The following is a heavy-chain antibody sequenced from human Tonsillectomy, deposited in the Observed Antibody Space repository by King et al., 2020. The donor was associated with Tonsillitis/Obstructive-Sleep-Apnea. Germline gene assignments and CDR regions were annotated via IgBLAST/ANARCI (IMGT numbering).Heavy chain of an antibody. Sequence: VQLVESGGGVVQPGRSLRLSCAASGFTFSSYGMHWVRQAPGKGLEWVAVISYDGSNKYYADSVKGRFTISRDNSKNTLYLQMNSLRPEDTAVYYCATALSRGIAVAGNPDYWGQGNLVTVSS. D-gene: IGHD6-19*01. J-gene: IGHJ4*02. CDR1: GFTFSSYG. V-gene: IGHV3-30*03. CDR3: ATALSRGIAVAGNPDY. CDR2: ISYDGSNK.